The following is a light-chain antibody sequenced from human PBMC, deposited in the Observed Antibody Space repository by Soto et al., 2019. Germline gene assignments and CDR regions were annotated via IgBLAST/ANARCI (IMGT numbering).Light chain of an antibody. CDR2: EVS. CDR3: CSYAGSFVV. Sequence: QSVLTQPASVSGSPGQSITISCTGTSSYVGSYNLVSWYQQHPGKAPKLMIYEVSKRTSGVSNRFSGSKSGNTASLTISGLQAEDEADYYCCSYAGSFVVFGGGTKLTVL. J-gene: IGLJ2*01. V-gene: IGLV2-23*02. CDR1: SSYVGSYNL.